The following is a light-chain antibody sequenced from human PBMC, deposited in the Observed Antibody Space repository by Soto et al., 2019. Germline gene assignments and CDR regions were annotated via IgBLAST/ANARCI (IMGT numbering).Light chain of an antibody. J-gene: IGLJ2*01. CDR2: DVS. CDR1: SSDIGGYNF. V-gene: IGLV2-14*03. Sequence: QSALTQPASVSGSPGQSITIACTGSSSDIGGYNFVSWYQKHPGTAPKLVISDVSNRPSGVSNRFSGSKSGNTASLTISGLQAGDEADYYCCSYSSGNSLLIFGGGTKLTVL. CDR3: CSYSSGNSLLI.